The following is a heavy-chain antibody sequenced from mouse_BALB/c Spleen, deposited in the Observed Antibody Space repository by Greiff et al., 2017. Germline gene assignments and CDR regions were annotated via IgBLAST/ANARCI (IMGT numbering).Heavy chain of an antibody. Sequence: VQLKESGPGLVKPSQSLSLTCTVTGYSITSDYAWNWIRQFPGNKLEWMGYISYSGSTSYNPSLKSRISITRDTSKNQFFLQLNSVTTEDTATYYCARWGGYGNYVPNLYWGQGTLVTVSA. J-gene: IGHJ3*01. CDR2: ISYSGST. CDR1: GYSITSDYA. D-gene: IGHD2-1*01. V-gene: IGHV3-2*02. CDR3: ARWGGYGNYVPNLY.